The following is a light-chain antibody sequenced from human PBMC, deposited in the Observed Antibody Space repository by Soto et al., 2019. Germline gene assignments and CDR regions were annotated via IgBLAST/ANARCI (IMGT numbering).Light chain of an antibody. CDR2: DAS. CDR3: QQYGSSGT. V-gene: IGKV3D-20*01. Sequence: EIVLTQSPATLSLSPGERATLSCGASQSVSSSYVAWYQHRPGLAPRLLIHDASSRATGIPDRLSGTKSGTDFTLTISRMEPEDFAVYYCQQYGSSGTFGQGTKVDIK. J-gene: IGKJ1*01. CDR1: QSVSSSY.